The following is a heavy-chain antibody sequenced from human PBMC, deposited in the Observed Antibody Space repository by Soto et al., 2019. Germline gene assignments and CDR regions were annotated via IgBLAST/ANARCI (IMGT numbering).Heavy chain of an antibody. D-gene: IGHD6-6*01. CDR2: IYHSGST. J-gene: IGHJ6*02. CDR3: ASRAAQMFYYGMDV. Sequence: SETLSLTCAVSGASFSSSNWWSWVRQSPGKGLEWIGEIYHSGSTYYNPSLKSRVTMSADKSKNQFSLKLSSVTAADTAVYYCASRAAQMFYYGMDVWGQGTTVTVSS. CDR1: GASFSSSNW. V-gene: IGHV4-4*02.